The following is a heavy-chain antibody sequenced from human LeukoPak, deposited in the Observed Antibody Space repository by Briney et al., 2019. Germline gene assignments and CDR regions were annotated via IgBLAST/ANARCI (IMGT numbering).Heavy chain of an antibody. D-gene: IGHD3-22*01. J-gene: IGHJ4*02. CDR3: ARGRHYYDSSGYYYNY. CDR1: GASFSAYY. CDR2: INHSGRT. V-gene: IGHV4-34*01. Sequence: SETLSLTCAVYGASFSAYYWSWIRQPPGKGLEWMGEINHSGRTNYNPSLKSRVTISVDTSKNQFSLKLSSVTAADTAVYYCARGRHYYDSSGYYYNYWGQGTLVTVSS.